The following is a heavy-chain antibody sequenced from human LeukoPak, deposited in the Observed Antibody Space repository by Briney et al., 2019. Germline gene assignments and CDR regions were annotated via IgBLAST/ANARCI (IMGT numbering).Heavy chain of an antibody. J-gene: IGHJ4*02. Sequence: SETLSLTCAVYGGSFSGYYWSWIRQPPGKGLEWIGEINHSGSTNYNPSLKSRVTISVDTSKNQFSLKLSSVTAADTAVYYCARGLFAWSKNYFDYWGQGTLVTVSS. V-gene: IGHV4-34*01. CDR1: GGSFSGYY. CDR3: ARGLFAWSKNYFDY. D-gene: IGHD3-9*01. CDR2: INHSGST.